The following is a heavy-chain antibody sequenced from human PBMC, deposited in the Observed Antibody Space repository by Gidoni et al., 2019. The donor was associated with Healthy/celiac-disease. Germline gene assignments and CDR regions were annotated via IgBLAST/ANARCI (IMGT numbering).Heavy chain of an antibody. CDR3: ARLENGDYLPFDY. CDR2: IYPGDSDT. J-gene: IGHJ4*02. Sequence: EAQPVQSGAEAKKAGASLKISCKGSGDSFTSYWNGWVRQMPGKGLEWMGIIYPGDSDTRYSPSFQGQVTISADKSISTAYLQWSSLKASDTAMYYCARLENGDYLPFDYWGQGTLVTVSS. CDR1: GDSFTSYW. D-gene: IGHD4-17*01. V-gene: IGHV5-51*01.